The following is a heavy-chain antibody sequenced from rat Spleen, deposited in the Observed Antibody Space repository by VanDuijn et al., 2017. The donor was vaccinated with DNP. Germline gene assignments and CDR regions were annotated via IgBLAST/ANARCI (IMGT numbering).Heavy chain of an antibody. CDR1: GFKFNNYW. V-gene: IGHV5-31*01. J-gene: IGHJ2*01. Sequence: EVQLVESGGGLVQPGGSLKLSCVGSGFKFNNYWMSWIRQVPGKGLEWVSSIFLTSASTYYSDSVKGRFTISRDDAENTLYLEMSSLRSEDTATYFCTRGRDYFDYWGQGVMVTVSS. CDR2: IFLTSAST. CDR3: TRGRDYFDY.